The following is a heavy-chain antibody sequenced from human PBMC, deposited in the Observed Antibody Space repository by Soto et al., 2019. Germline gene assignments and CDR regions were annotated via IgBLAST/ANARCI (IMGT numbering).Heavy chain of an antibody. CDR1: GGSISSYY. Sequence: SETLSLTCTVSGGSISSYYWSWIRQPPGKGLEWIGYIYYSGSTNYNPSLKSRVTISVDTSKNQFSLKLSSVTAADTAVYYCASLYCGGDCYNAYWGQGTLVTVSS. D-gene: IGHD2-21*02. V-gene: IGHV4-59*08. CDR3: ASLYCGGDCYNAY. J-gene: IGHJ4*02. CDR2: IYYSGST.